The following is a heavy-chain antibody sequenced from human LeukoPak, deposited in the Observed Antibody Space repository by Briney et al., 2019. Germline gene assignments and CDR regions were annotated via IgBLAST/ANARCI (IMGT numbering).Heavy chain of an antibody. CDR3: ARGDDFGANKSFNAEFFHH. V-gene: IGHV1-2*02. J-gene: IGHJ1*01. CDR1: GYTFTAYY. CDR2: INPSSGGT. D-gene: IGHD4-23*01. Sequence: ASVTVSCKASGYTFTAYYIHWVRQAPGQGLEWMGWINPSSGGTNYAQKFQGSVTMTKDTSISTAYMELSSLRSDDTAVYYCARGDDFGANKSFNAEFFHHWGQGTLVTVSS.